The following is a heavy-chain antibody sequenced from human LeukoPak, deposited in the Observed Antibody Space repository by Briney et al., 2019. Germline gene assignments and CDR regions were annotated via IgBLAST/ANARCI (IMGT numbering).Heavy chain of an antibody. J-gene: IGHJ6*03. V-gene: IGHV4-61*01. CDR3: AREMEGVATDPSCYMDV. D-gene: IGHD5-12*01. CDR2: IFYSGST. Sequence: SETLSLTCTISGYSISSGYYWGWIRQPPGKGLEWIGYIFYSGSTNYNPSLKSRVTISVDTSKNQFSLKLSSVTAADTAVYYCAREMEGVATDPSCYMDVWGKGTTVTVSS. CDR1: GYSISSGYY.